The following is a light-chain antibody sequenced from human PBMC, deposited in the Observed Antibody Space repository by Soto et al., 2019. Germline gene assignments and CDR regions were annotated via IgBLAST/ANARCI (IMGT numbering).Light chain of an antibody. Sequence: QSALTQPRSVSGSPGQSVTISCTGTSSDIGGYNYVSWYQQHPGKAPKLMIYDVTKRPSGVPNRFSGSKSGNTAPLTISGLQADDEADYYCCSHAGSYTFHVFGTGTKVTVL. V-gene: IGLV2-11*01. CDR1: SSDIGGYNY. CDR3: CSHAGSYTFHV. J-gene: IGLJ1*01. CDR2: DVT.